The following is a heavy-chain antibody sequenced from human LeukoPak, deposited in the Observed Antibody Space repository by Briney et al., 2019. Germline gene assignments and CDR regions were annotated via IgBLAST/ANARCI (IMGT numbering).Heavy chain of an antibody. CDR3: ARTLRYFDWHPGHYYMDV. Sequence: SETLSLTCTVSGGSLSSSSYYWGWIRQPPGKGLEWIASISHTGSTYHNPSLESRVTISVDTSKNQFSLKLSSVTAADTAVYYCARTLRYFDWHPGHYYMDVWGKGTTVTVSS. CDR2: ISHTGST. J-gene: IGHJ6*03. V-gene: IGHV4-39*07. CDR1: GGSLSSSSYY. D-gene: IGHD3-9*01.